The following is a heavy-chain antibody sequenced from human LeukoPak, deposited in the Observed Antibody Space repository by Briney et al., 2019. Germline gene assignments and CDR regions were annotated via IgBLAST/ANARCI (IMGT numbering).Heavy chain of an antibody. D-gene: IGHD3-10*01. CDR3: ARHSSYYGNFDY. CDR1: GGSISSYY. Sequence: SETLSLTCTVSGGSISSYYWSWIRQPPGKGLEWIGYIYYSGSTNYNPSLKSRVTISVDTSKNQFSLKLSSVTAADTAVYYCARHSSYYGNFDYWGQGTLVTVSS. J-gene: IGHJ4*02. V-gene: IGHV4-59*08. CDR2: IYYSGST.